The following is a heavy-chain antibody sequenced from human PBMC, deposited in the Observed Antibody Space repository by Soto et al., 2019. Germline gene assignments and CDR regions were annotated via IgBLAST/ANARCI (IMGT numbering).Heavy chain of an antibody. D-gene: IGHD4-4*01. CDR1: GGSFSGYY. J-gene: IGHJ6*02. CDR3: ARXGRGTVTENNYYYGMDV. Sequence: PSETLSLTCAVYGGSFSGYYWSWIRQPPGKGLEWIGEINHSGSTNYNPSLKSRVTISVDTSKNQFSLKLSSVTAADTAVYYCARXGRGTVTENNYYYGMDVWGQGTTVTVSS. CDR2: INHSGST. V-gene: IGHV4-34*01.